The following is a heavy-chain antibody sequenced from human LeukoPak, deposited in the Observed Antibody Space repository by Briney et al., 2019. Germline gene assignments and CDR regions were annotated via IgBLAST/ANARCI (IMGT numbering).Heavy chain of an antibody. J-gene: IGHJ6*03. V-gene: IGHV1-69*13. CDR3: AYMGSLYYYYIDV. CDR1: GGTFSTYA. D-gene: IGHD2-15*01. CDR2: IIPMFGAA. Sequence: SVKVSCKASGGTFSTYAVSWVRQAPGQGLEGMGGIIPMFGAAKYAQKFQGRVTITADESTSTGYMELSSLRSEDTAVYYCAYMGSLYYYYIDVWGKGTTVTISS.